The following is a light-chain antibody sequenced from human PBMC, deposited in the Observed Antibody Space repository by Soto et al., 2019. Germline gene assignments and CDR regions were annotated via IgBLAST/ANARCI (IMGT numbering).Light chain of an antibody. V-gene: IGLV2-14*01. Sequence: QSALTQPASVSGSPGQSITISCTGTSSDVGSYKYVSWFQQYPGKAPKLMIYDVSNRPSGVSNRFSGSKSANTASPTISGLQAEDEADYYCSSYTSRTTWVFGGGTKLTVL. CDR1: SSDVGSYKY. CDR3: SSYTSRTTWV. CDR2: DVS. J-gene: IGLJ3*02.